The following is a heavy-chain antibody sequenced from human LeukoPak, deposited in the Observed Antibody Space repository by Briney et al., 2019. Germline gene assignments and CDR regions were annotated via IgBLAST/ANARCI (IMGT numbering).Heavy chain of an antibody. CDR2: INPNSGGT. CDR1: GYTFTGYY. D-gene: IGHD5-24*01. V-gene: IGHV1-2*02. CDR3: ARVGDGYNPHFDY. Sequence: ASVKVSCKASGYTFTGYYMHWVRQAPGQGLEWMGWINPNSGGTNYAQKFQGRVTMTRDTSISTAYMELSRLRSDDTAVYYCARVGDGYNPHFDYWGQGTLVTVYS. J-gene: IGHJ4*02.